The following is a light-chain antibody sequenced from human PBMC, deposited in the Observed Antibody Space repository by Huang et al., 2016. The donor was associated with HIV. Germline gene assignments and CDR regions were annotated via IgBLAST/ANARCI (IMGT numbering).Light chain of an antibody. J-gene: IGKJ5*01. CDR3: QQFYSTPIT. CDR1: QRLLYRSNNKNY. CDR2: WES. V-gene: IGKV4-1*01. Sequence: DIVMTQSPDSLAVSLGERATINCKSSQRLLYRSNNKNYLAWYQQKPGQPPKLLIYWESTRESGVPDRFSGSGSGTDFTLTISSLQAEDVAVYHCQQFYSTPITFGQGTRLEIK.